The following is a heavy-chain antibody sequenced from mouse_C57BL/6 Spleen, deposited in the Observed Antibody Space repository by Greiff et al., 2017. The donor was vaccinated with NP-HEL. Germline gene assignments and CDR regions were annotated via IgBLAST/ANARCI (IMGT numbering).Heavy chain of an antibody. Sequence: VQLQQPGAELVRPGTSVKLSCKASGYTFTSYWMHWVKQRPGQGLEWIGVIDPSDSYTNYNQKFKGKATLTVDTSSSTAYMQLSSLTSEDSAVYYCARRDLLTGFAYWGQGTLVTVSA. J-gene: IGHJ3*01. D-gene: IGHD2-1*01. CDR1: GYTFTSYW. CDR2: IDPSDSYT. V-gene: IGHV1-59*01. CDR3: ARRDLLTGFAY.